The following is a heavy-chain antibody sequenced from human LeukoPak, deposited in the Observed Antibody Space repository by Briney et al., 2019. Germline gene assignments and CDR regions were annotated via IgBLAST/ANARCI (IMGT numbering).Heavy chain of an antibody. V-gene: IGHV3-15*07. CDR2: IKSKTDGGTT. CDR3: TAVDSSHPPH. CDR1: GFSFSNAW. J-gene: IGHJ4*02. Sequence: GGSLRLSCAASGFSFSNAWMNWVRQAPGKGLEWVGRIKSKTDGGTTAYAAPVKGRLTILRDDSKNTLYLQMNSLKTEDTAVYYCTAVDSSHPPHWGQGTLVTVSS. D-gene: IGHD3-22*01.